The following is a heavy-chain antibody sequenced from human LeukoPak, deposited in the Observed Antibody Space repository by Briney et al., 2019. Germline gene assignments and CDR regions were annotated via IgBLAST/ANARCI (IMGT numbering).Heavy chain of an antibody. Sequence: GGSLRLSCAASGFTFSSYGMHWVRQAPGKGLEWVAFIRYDGSNKYYADSVKGRFTISRDNSKNTLYLQMNSLRAEDTAVYYCARNDFWSGYTIDYWGQGTLVTVSS. CDR1: GFTFSSYG. CDR3: ARNDFWSGYTIDY. J-gene: IGHJ4*02. CDR2: IRYDGSNK. V-gene: IGHV3-30*02. D-gene: IGHD3-3*01.